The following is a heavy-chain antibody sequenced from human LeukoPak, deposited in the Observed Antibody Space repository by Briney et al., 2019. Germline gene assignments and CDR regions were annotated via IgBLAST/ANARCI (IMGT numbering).Heavy chain of an antibody. CDR3: ARGAPGSYCSGGSCPYFDY. V-gene: IGHV1-8*01. CDR1: GYTFTSYG. J-gene: IGHJ4*02. Sequence: ASVNVSCKASGYTFTSYGINWGRQGTGQGLEWEGWMNPNSGNRGYAQKFQGRVTMTRNTSITTAYMELSSLRSEDTAVFYCARGAPGSYCSGGSCPYFDYWGQGTLVTVSS. CDR2: MNPNSGNR. D-gene: IGHD2-15*01.